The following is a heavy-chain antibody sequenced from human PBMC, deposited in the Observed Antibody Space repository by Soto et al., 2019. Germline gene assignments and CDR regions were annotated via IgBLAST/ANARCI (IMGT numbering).Heavy chain of an antibody. D-gene: IGHD4-4*01. Sequence: SETLSLTCTVSGGSISSGDYYWSWIRQPPGKGLEWIGYIYYSGSTYYNPSLKSRVIMSVDTSKNQFSLKLSSVTAADTAAYYCARDRTTENWFDPWGQGTLVTVSS. CDR2: IYYSGST. J-gene: IGHJ5*02. V-gene: IGHV4-30-4*01. CDR3: ARDRTTENWFDP. CDR1: GGSISSGDYY.